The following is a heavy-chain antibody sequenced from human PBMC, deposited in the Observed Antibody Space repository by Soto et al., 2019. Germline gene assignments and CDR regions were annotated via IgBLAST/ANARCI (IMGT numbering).Heavy chain of an antibody. Sequence: GGSLRLSCVASGITFGSRAMNWVRQAPGKGLEWVSSISSSSSYIYYADSVKGRFTISRDNAKNSLYLQMNSLRAEDTAVYYCARELKYQLLLRYYYYGMDVWGQGTTVTVSS. V-gene: IGHV3-21*01. J-gene: IGHJ6*02. CDR1: GITFGSRA. CDR2: ISSSSSYI. D-gene: IGHD2-2*01. CDR3: ARELKYQLLLRYYYYGMDV.